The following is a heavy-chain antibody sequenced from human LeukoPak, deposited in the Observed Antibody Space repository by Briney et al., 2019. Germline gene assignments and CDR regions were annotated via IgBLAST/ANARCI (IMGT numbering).Heavy chain of an antibody. V-gene: IGHV1-69*06. Sequence: SVKVSCKASGGTFSSYAISWVRQAPGQGLEWMGGIIPIFGTANYAQKFQGRVTITADKSTSTAYMELSSLRSEDTAAYYCARTRSSSSSWYGQFDYWGQGTLVTVSS. CDR3: ARTRSSSSSWYGQFDY. D-gene: IGHD6-13*01. J-gene: IGHJ4*02. CDR2: IIPIFGTA. CDR1: GGTFSSYA.